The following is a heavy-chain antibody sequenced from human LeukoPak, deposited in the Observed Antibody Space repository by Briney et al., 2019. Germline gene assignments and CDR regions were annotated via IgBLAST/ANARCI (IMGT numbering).Heavy chain of an antibody. CDR2: IIPILGTA. Sequence: GASVKVSCKASGGTFSSYAISWVRQAPGQGLEWMGGIIPILGTANYAQKFQGRVTITADESTSTAYMELSSLRSEDTAVYYCARVGRDGNGAFHAFDIWGQGTMVTVSS. J-gene: IGHJ3*02. CDR3: ARVGRDGNGAFHAFDI. V-gene: IGHV1-69*01. CDR1: GGTFSSYA. D-gene: IGHD5-24*01.